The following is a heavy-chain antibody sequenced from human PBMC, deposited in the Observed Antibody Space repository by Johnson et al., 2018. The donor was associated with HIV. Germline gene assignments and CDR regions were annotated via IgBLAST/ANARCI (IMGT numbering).Heavy chain of an antibody. CDR3: ARVGAGGEGISLGAFDI. Sequence: VQLVESGGGLVQPGGSLRLSCAASGFTFSSYDMHWVRQATGKGLEWVSGIGSAGDTYYPGSVNGRFTISRENAKNSLYLQLHSLRAGDTAVYYCARVGAGGEGISLGAFDIWGQGTMVTVSS. CDR2: IGSAGDT. V-gene: IGHV3-13*01. CDR1: GFTFSSYD. D-gene: IGHD3-16*01. J-gene: IGHJ3*02.